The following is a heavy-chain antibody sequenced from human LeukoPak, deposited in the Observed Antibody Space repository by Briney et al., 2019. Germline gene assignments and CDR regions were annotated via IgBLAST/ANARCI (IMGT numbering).Heavy chain of an antibody. Sequence: ASVKVSCKASGYTFTSYYMHWVRQAPGQGLEWMGIINPSGGSTSYAQKFQGRVTMTTDTSTSTAYMELRSLRSDDTAVYYCARNKLNDFWSGPNWFDPWGQGTLVTVSS. CDR3: ARNKLNDFWSGPNWFDP. CDR1: GYTFTSYY. V-gene: IGHV1-46*01. D-gene: IGHD3-3*01. J-gene: IGHJ5*02. CDR2: INPSGGST.